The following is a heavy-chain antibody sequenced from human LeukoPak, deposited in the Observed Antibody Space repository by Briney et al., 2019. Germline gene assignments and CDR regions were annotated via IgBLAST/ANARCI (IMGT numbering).Heavy chain of an antibody. CDR3: AGEDNIGGYYFDY. D-gene: IGHD1-26*01. J-gene: IGHJ4*02. CDR2: IWYDGSNK. CDR1: RFTFSSYA. Sequence: GGSLRLSCAASRFTFSSYAMSWVRQAPGKGLEWVAVIWYDGSNKYYADSVKGRSTISRDNSKNTLYLQMNSLRAEDTAVYYCAGEDNIGGYYFDYWGQGTLVTVS. V-gene: IGHV3-33*08.